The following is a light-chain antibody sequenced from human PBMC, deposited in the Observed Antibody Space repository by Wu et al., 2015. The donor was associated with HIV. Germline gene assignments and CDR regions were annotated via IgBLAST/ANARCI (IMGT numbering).Light chain of an antibody. CDR1: QDISNH. V-gene: IGKV1-33*01. Sequence: EIQMTQSPSSLSASVGDRVTISCQASQDISNHLNWYQQKVGKAPKLLIYGASNLEAGVPSGLSGSGSGTNFTFTISSLQPEDIATYYCQQYENLPVTFGGGTKVEIK. CDR2: GAS. J-gene: IGKJ4*01. CDR3: QQYENLPVT.